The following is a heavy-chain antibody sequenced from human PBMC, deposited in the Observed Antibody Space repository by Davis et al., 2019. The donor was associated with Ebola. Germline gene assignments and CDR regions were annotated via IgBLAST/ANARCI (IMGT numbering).Heavy chain of an antibody. D-gene: IGHD6-6*01. CDR2: IYYSGST. J-gene: IGHJ4*02. CDR3: ARGPGGSSPTYIDY. V-gene: IGHV4-39*07. Sequence: PGGSLRLSCTVSGGSISSSSYYWGWIRQPPGKGLEWIGSIYYSGSTYYNPSLKSRVTISVDTSKNQFSLKLSSVTAADTAVYYCARGPGGSSPTYIDYWGQGTLVTVSS. CDR1: GGSISSSSYY.